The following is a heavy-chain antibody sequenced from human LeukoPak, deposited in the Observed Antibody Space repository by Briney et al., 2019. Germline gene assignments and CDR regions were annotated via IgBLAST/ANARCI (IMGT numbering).Heavy chain of an antibody. CDR2: ISYDGSNK. V-gene: IGHV3-30-3*01. D-gene: IGHD5-18*01. J-gene: IGHJ4*02. CDR1: GFTFSSYA. CDR3: ARVGYSYGYYFDY. Sequence: GGSLRLSCAASGFTFSSYAMHWVRQAPGKGLEWVAVISYDGSNKYYADSVKGRFTISRDNSKNTLYLQMNSLGAEDTAVYYCARVGYSYGYYFDYWGQGTLVTVSS.